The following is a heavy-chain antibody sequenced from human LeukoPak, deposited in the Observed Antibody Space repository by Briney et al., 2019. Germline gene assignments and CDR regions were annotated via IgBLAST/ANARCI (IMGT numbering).Heavy chain of an antibody. V-gene: IGHV1-2*02. Sequence: ASVKVSCKASGYTFTGYYMHWVRQAPGQGLEWMGWINPNSGGTNYAQKFQRRVTMTRDTSISTAYMELSRLRSDDTAVYYCFVGQWLADYFDYWGQGTLVTVSS. D-gene: IGHD6-19*01. J-gene: IGHJ4*02. CDR1: GYTFTGYY. CDR2: INPNSGGT. CDR3: FVGQWLADYFDY.